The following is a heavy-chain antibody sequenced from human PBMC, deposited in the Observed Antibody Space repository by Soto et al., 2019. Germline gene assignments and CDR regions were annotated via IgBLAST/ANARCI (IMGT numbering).Heavy chain of an antibody. J-gene: IGHJ5*01. CDR3: AKDPYGDYNWLES. V-gene: IGHV3-30*18. D-gene: IGHD2-21*02. Sequence: PGVSLRLSCSASGFALKNNAIHWVRQASGKGLEWLAVISYDGNTKYYAESVKGRFIVSRDNAKNTVDLQLYSLRGDDTAVYYCAKDPYGDYNWLESWGQGIQVTVSS. CDR1: GFALKNNA. CDR2: ISYDGNTK.